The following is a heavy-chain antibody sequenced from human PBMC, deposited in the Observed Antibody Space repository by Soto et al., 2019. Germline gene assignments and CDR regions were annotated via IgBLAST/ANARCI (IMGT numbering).Heavy chain of an antibody. J-gene: IGHJ1*01. CDR3: ASRGPDSSGYYLMVEAEYFQH. Sequence: SVKVSCKASGGTFSSYAISWVRQAPGQGLEWMGGIIPIFGTANYAQKFQGRVTITADKSTSTAYMELSSLRSEDTAVYYCASRGPDSSGYYLMVEAEYFQHWGQGTLVTVS. CDR2: IIPIFGTA. CDR1: GGTFSSYA. V-gene: IGHV1-69*06. D-gene: IGHD3-22*01.